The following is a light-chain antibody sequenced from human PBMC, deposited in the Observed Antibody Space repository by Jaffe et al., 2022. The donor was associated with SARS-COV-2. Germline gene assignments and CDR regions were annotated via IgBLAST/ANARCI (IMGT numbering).Light chain of an antibody. CDR1: QSISSY. J-gene: IGKJ1*01. CDR3: QKYDNWPRT. CDR2: DAS. Sequence: IVMTQSPATLSVSPGERATLSCRASQSISSYLAWYQQKPGQAPRLLIYDASTRATGIPARFSGSGSGTEFTLTISSLQSEDFAVYYCQKYDNWPRTFGQGTKVEFK. V-gene: IGKV3-15*01.